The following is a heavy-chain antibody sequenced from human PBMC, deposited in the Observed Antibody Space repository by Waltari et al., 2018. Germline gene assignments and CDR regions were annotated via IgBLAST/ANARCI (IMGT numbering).Heavy chain of an antibody. J-gene: IGHJ5*02. D-gene: IGHD1-20*01. CDR1: GHTFPGFY. V-gene: IGHV1-2*02. CDR3: ARDRPPLSGKDNNYFDP. CDR2: FNPISGGT. Sequence: QVQLVQSGAEVKRPGAAVKVPGTASGHTFPGFYIHWARQAPRQGLAWMGWFNPISGGTNYAQKFQGRVTMTRDTSISTAYMELSRLRSDDTAVYYCARDRPPLSGKDNNYFDPWGQGTLVTVSS.